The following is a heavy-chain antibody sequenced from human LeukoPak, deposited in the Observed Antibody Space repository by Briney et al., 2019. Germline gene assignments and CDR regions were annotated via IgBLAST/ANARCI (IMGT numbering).Heavy chain of an antibody. V-gene: IGHV4-34*01. D-gene: IGHD1-26*01. CDR3: ARDPFSVGAFDY. Sequence: SETLSLTCAVYGGSFSGYYWSWIRQPPGKGLEWIGEINHSGSTNYNPSLKSRVTISVDTSKNQFSLKLSSVTAADTAVYYCARDPFSVGAFDYWGQGTLVTVSS. CDR2: INHSGST. CDR1: GGSFSGYY. J-gene: IGHJ4*02.